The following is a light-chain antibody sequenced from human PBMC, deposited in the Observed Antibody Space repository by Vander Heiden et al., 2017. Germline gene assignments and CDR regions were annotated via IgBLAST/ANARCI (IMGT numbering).Light chain of an antibody. J-gene: IGKJ4*01. V-gene: IGKV1-39*01. CDR1: QSISSY. Sequence: DHQITQSPSSLSASVGDRVTITCQASQSISSYLNWYQQKPGKAPKLLIYAASSLQSGVPSRFSGSGSGTDFTLTISSLQPEDFATYYCQQRYSTPLTFGGGTKVEIK. CDR2: AAS. CDR3: QQRYSTPLT.